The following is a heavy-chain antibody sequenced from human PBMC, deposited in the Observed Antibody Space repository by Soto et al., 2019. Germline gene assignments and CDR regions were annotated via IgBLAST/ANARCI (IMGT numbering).Heavy chain of an antibody. CDR3: ARRHCTNGVCYFDY. CDR2: IYPGDSDT. Sequence: GGSLRLSCKGSGYSFTSYWIGWVRQMPGKGLEWMGIIYPGDSDTRYSPSFQGQVTISADKSISTAYLQWSSLKASDTAMYYCARRHCTNGVCYFDYWGQGTLVTVSS. D-gene: IGHD2-8*01. V-gene: IGHV5-51*01. CDR1: GYSFTSYW. J-gene: IGHJ4*02.